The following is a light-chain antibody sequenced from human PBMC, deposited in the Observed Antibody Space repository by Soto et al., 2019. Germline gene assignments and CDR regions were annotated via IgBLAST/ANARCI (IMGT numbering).Light chain of an antibody. CDR2: AAS. V-gene: IGKV1D-16*01. J-gene: IGKJ4*01. CDR3: QQYASYPPT. CDR1: QDIRSW. Sequence: DIQMTQSPSSLSASVGDRVTITCRASQDIRSWLAWYQQKPEKAPRSLIYAASNLQSGVPSRFSGIGSGTDFTLTISSLQPEDFATYYGQQYASYPPTFGGGTKVEIK.